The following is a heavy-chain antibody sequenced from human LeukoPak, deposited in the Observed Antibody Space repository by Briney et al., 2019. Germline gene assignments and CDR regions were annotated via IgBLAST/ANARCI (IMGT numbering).Heavy chain of an antibody. Sequence: GGSLRLSCAASGYTFSSYAMSWVRQAPGKGLEWVSAISGSGGSTYYADSVKGRFTISRDNSKNTLYLQMNSLRAEDTAVYYCAKDSYDSSGYYLNWGQGTLVTVSS. J-gene: IGHJ4*02. CDR3: AKDSYDSSGYYLN. CDR1: GYTFSSYA. V-gene: IGHV3-23*01. D-gene: IGHD3-22*01. CDR2: ISGSGGST.